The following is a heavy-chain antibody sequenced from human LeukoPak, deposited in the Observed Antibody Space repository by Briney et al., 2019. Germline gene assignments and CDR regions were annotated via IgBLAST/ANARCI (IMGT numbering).Heavy chain of an antibody. V-gene: IGHV4-39*01. J-gene: IGHJ5*02. CDR2: IYYSGST. CDR1: GGSISSSSYY. D-gene: IGHD2-2*01. CDR3: ARHEYQLPVYNWFDP. Sequence: SETLSLTCTVSGGSISSSSYYWGWIRQPPGKGLEWIGSIYYSGSTYYNPSLKSRVTISVDTSKNQFSLKLSSVTAADAAVYYCARHEYQLPVYNWFDPWGQGTLVTVSS.